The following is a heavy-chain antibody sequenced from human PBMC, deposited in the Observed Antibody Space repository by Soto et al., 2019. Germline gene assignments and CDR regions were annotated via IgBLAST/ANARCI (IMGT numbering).Heavy chain of an antibody. Sequence: ASVKVSCKASGYTFTSYGISWVRQAPGQGLEWMGWISAYSGNTNYAQKLQGRVTMTTDTSTSTAYMELRSLRSDDTAVYYCARRSTIFGVVIAAFDYWGQGTLVTVSS. D-gene: IGHD3-3*01. CDR1: GYTFTSYG. J-gene: IGHJ4*02. V-gene: IGHV1-18*04. CDR2: ISAYSGNT. CDR3: ARRSTIFGVVIAAFDY.